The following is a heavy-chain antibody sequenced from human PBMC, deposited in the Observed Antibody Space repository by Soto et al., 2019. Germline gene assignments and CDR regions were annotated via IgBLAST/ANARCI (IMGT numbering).Heavy chain of an antibody. J-gene: IGHJ4*02. CDR1: GFTFSSYS. V-gene: IGHV3-48*01. D-gene: IGHD1-1*01. Sequence: GGSLRLSCVASGFTFSSYSMNWVRQAPGKGLECVSYISSTGSSIYYADSVKGRFTISRENAKNSLYLQMSTLRAEDTAMYYCAMFIPTTGTAHWGQGTLVTVSS. CDR2: ISSTGSSI. CDR3: AMFIPTTGTAH.